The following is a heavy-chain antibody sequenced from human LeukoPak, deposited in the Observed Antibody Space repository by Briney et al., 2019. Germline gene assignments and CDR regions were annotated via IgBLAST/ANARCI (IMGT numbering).Heavy chain of an antibody. D-gene: IGHD6-13*01. Sequence: PSETLSLTCTVSGGSLNTGSYFWGWIRQPPGKGLEWIGSIFYSGSTFYTPSLKSRVTISVDTSKNQFSLKLSSVTAADTAVYYCARVGTAAGMDVWGQGTTVTVSS. J-gene: IGHJ6*02. CDR3: ARVGTAAGMDV. V-gene: IGHV4-39*07. CDR1: GGSLNTGSYF. CDR2: IFYSGST.